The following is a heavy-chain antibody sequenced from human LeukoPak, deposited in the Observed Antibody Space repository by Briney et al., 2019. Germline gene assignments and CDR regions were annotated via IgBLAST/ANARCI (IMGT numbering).Heavy chain of an antibody. CDR1: GGSISSYY. CDR2: IYYSGST. CDR3: ASIYDILTGSYGMDV. J-gene: IGHJ6*02. V-gene: IGHV4-59*08. Sequence: SETLSLTCTVSGGSISSYYWSWVRQPSGKGLEWIGYIYYSGSTNYNPSLKSRVTISVDTSKNQFSLKLSSVTAADTAVYYCASIYDILTGSYGMDVWGQGTTVTVSS. D-gene: IGHD3-9*01.